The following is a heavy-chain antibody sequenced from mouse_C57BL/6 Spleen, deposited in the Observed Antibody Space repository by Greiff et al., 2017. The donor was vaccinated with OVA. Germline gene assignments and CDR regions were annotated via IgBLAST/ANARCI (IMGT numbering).Heavy chain of an antibody. CDR1: GYAFSSSW. D-gene: IGHD2-14*01. CDR2: IYPGDGDT. Sequence: QVQLKESGPELVKPGASVKISCKASGYAFSSSWMNWVKQRPGKGLEWIGRIYPGDGDTNYNGKFKGKATLTADKSSSTAYMQLSSLKSEDSAVYFCARLEYDDLDYWGQGTTLTVSS. J-gene: IGHJ2*01. V-gene: IGHV1-82*01. CDR3: ARLEYDDLDY.